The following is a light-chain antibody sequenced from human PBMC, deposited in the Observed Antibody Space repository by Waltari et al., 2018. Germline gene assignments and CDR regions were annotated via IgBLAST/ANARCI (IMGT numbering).Light chain of an antibody. J-gene: IGKJ1*01. V-gene: IGKV1-9*01. CDR2: AAS. Sequence: IQLTQSPSSLSASVGDRVTIACRASQDISSYLAWYQQKPRTAPKLLIYAASTLQSGVPSRFSGSGSGTDFTLTISSLQSEDFAVYYCQEYNTWLRWSFGQGTKVEIK. CDR3: QEYNTWLRWS. CDR1: QDISSY.